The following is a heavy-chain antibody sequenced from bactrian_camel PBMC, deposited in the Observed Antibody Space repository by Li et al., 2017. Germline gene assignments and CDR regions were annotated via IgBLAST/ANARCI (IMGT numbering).Heavy chain of an antibody. CDR3: ATGCTQIRRGAIRPERYTN. J-gene: IGHJ4*01. CDR2: INNDGTST. D-gene: IGHD5*01. CDR1: GFTFSRYA. Sequence: VQLVESGGGAVQPGGSLRLSCAASGFTFSRYAMSWVRQAPGKGLEWASTINNDGTSTYYADAVKGRFTISKDDANNTLYLQMDSLKFEDTAMYYCATGCTQIRRGAIRPERYTNWGQGTQVTVS. V-gene: IGHV3S31*01.